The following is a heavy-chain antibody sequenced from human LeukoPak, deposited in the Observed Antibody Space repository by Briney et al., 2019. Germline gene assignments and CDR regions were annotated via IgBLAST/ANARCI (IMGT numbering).Heavy chain of an antibody. J-gene: IGHJ4*02. CDR1: GFTFNNYA. Sequence: GGSLRLSCAASGFTFNNYAMSWVRQAPGKGLEWVSAICSSDAGTYYADSVKGRFTTSRDNSKTTLNLKMTSLRAEDAAVYYCAEAALGRCGGVICYYFDYWGQGTLVTVSS. V-gene: IGHV3-23*01. CDR2: ICSSDAGT. CDR3: AEAALGRCGGVICYYFDY. D-gene: IGHD3-16*02.